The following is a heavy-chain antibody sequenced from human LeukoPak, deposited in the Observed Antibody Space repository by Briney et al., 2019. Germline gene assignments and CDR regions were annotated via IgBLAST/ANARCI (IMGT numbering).Heavy chain of an antibody. CDR1: GYTFTSYH. CDR3: AVNDFWSGYYDAFDL. CDR2: INPSGGST. J-gene: IGHJ3*01. V-gene: IGHV1-46*01. D-gene: IGHD3-3*01. Sequence: ASVKVSRKASGYTFTSYHMHWVRQAPGQGLEWMGIINPSGGSTSYAQKFQGRVTMTRDTSTSTVYMELSSLRSEDTAVYYCAVNDFWSGYYDAFDLWGQGTMVTVSS.